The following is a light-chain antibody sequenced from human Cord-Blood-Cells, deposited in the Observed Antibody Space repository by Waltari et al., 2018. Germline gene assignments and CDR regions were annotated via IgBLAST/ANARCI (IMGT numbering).Light chain of an antibody. CDR1: QSISSY. J-gene: IGKJ5*01. Sequence: DIQMTQSPSSLSASVGDRVTITCRASQSISSYLNWYQQKPGKAPKLLIYAASSVQSGVPSRFSGSGSGTDFTLTISSLQPEDFATYYCQQSYSNSITFGQGTRLEIK. CDR3: QQSYSNSIT. CDR2: AAS. V-gene: IGKV1-39*01.